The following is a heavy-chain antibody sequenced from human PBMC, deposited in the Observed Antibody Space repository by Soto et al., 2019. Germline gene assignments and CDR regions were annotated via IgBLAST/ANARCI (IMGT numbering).Heavy chain of an antibody. Sequence: SETLSLTCTVSGGSISSYYWSWIRQPPGKGLEWIGYIYYSGSTNYNPTLKSRVTISRDASKNQFSLRLSSMTAADSAVYFCARAAVKLGATLFDSWGQGTLVTVSS. CDR2: IYYSGST. CDR1: GGSISSYY. V-gene: IGHV4-59*12. J-gene: IGHJ4*02. CDR3: ARAAVKLGATLFDS. D-gene: IGHD1-26*01.